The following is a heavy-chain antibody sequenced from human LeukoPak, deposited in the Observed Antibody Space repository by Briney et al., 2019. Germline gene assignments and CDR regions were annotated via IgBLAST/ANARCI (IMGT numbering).Heavy chain of an antibody. CDR2: ISAYNGNT. V-gene: IGHV1-18*01. CDR3: ARGGLRFLEWFPYSGGLYYGMDV. D-gene: IGHD3-3*01. Sequence: ASVKVSCEASGYTFTSYGISWVRQAPGQGLEWMGWISAYNGNTNYAQKLQGRVTMTTDTSTSTAYMELRSLRSDDTAVYYCARGGLRFLEWFPYSGGLYYGMDVWGQGTTVTVSS. J-gene: IGHJ6*02. CDR1: GYTFTSYG.